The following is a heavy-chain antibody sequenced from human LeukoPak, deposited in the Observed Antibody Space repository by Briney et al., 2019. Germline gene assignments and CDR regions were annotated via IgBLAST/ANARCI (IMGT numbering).Heavy chain of an antibody. J-gene: IGHJ4*02. Sequence: GGSLRLSCAASGFTFSNYWMHWVRQAPGKGLVWVSRINSDSSSITYADSVKGRFTSSRDNAKNTLFLQMNSLRVEDTAVYYCAREGRVSGYDFDCWGQGTLVTVSS. CDR3: AREGRVSGYDFDC. CDR1: GFTFSNYW. D-gene: IGHD5-12*01. V-gene: IGHV3-74*03. CDR2: INSDSSSI.